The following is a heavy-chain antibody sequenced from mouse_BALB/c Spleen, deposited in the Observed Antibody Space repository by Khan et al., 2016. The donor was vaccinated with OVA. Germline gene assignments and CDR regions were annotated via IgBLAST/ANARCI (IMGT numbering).Heavy chain of an antibody. Sequence: EVELVESGGDLVKPGGSLKLSCAASGFTFSSYSMSWVRQTPHKRLQWVASYSSGGDYTYYPDSVKGRFTISRDNAKNHLYLQMSDLKTEDTAMYYCADHLTGSFAYWGQGTLVTVSA. J-gene: IGHJ3*01. V-gene: IGHV5-6*01. CDR2: YSSGGDYT. D-gene: IGHD4-1*01. CDR3: ADHLTGSFAY. CDR1: GFTFSSYS.